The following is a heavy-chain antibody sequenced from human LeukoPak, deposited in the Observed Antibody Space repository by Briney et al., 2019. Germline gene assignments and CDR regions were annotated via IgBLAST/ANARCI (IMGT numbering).Heavy chain of an antibody. Sequence: GGSLRLSCAASGLTFSDEYMSWIRQAPGKGLEWVSYISNTGDFIAYADSVKGRFTISRDNAKNSLYLQMNSLRAEDAAAYYCVRARGAGPGAHFDHWGQGTLVTVSS. D-gene: IGHD3-10*01. CDR1: GLTFSDEY. CDR2: ISNTGDFI. J-gene: IGHJ4*02. CDR3: VRARGAGPGAHFDH. V-gene: IGHV3-11*01.